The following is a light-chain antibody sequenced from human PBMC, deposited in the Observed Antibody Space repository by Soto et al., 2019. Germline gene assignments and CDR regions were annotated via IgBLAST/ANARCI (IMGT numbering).Light chain of an antibody. V-gene: IGKV1-9*01. CDR1: QGISSY. Sequence: IQLTQYPSSLSASVGDRVTITCRASQGISSYLACYQQKPGKAPKLLIYAASTLQSGVPSRFIGSGSGTDFTLTIRSLQPEDFATYYCQQLNSYPLITFGQGTRLEIK. CDR3: QQLNSYPLIT. J-gene: IGKJ5*01. CDR2: AAS.